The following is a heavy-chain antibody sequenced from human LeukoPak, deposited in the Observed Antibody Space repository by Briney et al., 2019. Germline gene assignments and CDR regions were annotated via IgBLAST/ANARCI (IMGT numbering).Heavy chain of an antibody. CDR3: ARAWLRLNPYFDY. D-gene: IGHD5-12*01. CDR1: GYTFSGSY. J-gene: IGHJ4*02. CDR2: INPNSGDT. V-gene: IGHV1-2*06. Sequence: ASVKVSCKASGYTFSGSYIHWVRQAPGQGLEWLGRINPNSGDTNYAQNLHGRVTMTRDTSITTAYMELSRLRSDDTAVYYCARAWLRLNPYFDYWGQGTLVTVSS.